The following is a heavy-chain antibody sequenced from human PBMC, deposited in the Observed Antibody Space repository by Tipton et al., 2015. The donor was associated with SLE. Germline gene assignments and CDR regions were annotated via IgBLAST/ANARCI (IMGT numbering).Heavy chain of an antibody. CDR2: ISAYNGKT. V-gene: IGHV1-18*01. CDR3: TRDTRYQHASDV. J-gene: IGHJ4*02. Sequence: QSGPEVKKPGASVKVSCKASGYTFNTYGISWVRQAPGQGLEWVGWISAYNGKTNYAQMVEGRVTMSTDTPSNKAIIEQRSLRSDDTAVYYCTRDTRYQHASDVWGQRTLVTVSS. CDR1: GYTFNTYG. D-gene: IGHD2-2*01.